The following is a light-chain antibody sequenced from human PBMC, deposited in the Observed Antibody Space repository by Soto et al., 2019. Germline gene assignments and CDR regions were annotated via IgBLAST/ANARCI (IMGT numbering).Light chain of an antibody. V-gene: IGKV1-5*01. J-gene: IGKJ2*01. CDR2: DAS. Sequence: DIPVTQSPSTLSASVGDRVTITCRASQSIGRWLAWYQLKPGKAPNLLIYDASSLKSGVPSRFTGSESGTEFTLTISSLQPDDFATYYCQQYSTHLYTFGQGTKLEIK. CDR1: QSIGRW. CDR3: QQYSTHLYT.